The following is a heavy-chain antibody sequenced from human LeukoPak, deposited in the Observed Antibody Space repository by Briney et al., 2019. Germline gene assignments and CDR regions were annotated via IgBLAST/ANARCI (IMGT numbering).Heavy chain of an antibody. Sequence: ASVKVSCKASGNTFTGYYMHWVRQAPGQGLEWMGWINPNSGGTNYAQKFQGRVTMTRDTSISTAYMELSRLRSDDTAVYYCVSGIQLVPHLDYWGQGTLVTVSS. V-gene: IGHV1-2*02. D-gene: IGHD6-6*01. CDR3: VSGIQLVPHLDY. CDR1: GNTFTGYY. CDR2: INPNSGGT. J-gene: IGHJ4*02.